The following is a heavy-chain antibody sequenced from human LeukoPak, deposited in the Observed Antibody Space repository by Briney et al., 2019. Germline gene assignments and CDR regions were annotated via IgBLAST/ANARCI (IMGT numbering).Heavy chain of an antibody. CDR3: VGGTYYGGDS. D-gene: IGHD1-26*01. J-gene: IGHJ4*02. CDR2: TYTGGST. CDR1: GGSISSYY. Sequence: SETLSLTCTVSGGSISSYYWNWIRQPAGKGLEYIGRTYTGGSTNYNPSLKSRVTMSVDTSKSQFSLKLSSVTAADTAVYYCVGGTYYGGDSWGQGTLVTVSS. V-gene: IGHV4-4*07.